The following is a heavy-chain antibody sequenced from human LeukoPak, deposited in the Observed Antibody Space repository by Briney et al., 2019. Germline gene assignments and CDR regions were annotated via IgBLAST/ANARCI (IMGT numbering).Heavy chain of an antibody. J-gene: IGHJ4*02. CDR2: ISSGSRTI. V-gene: IGHV3-48*01. CDR1: GFSFSIHG. CDR3: ARQSPAFDY. Sequence: PGGSLRLSCAASGFSFSIHGMHWVRRAPGKGLEWTSYISSGSRTITYADSVKGRFTISRDDAKNSLYLQMNSLRAEDTAVYYCARQSPAFDYWGQGTLVTVSS.